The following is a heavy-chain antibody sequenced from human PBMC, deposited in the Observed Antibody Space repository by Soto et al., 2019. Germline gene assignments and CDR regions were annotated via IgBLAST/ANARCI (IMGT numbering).Heavy chain of an antibody. CDR2: ISSSSSTI. V-gene: IGHV3-48*02. Sequence: MNWVRQAPGKGLEWVSYISSSSSTIYYADSVKGRFTISRDNAKNSLYLQMNSLRDEDTAVYYCARDGGYCISTSCLTLFDPWGQGTLVTVS. CDR3: ARDGGYCISTSCLTLFDP. D-gene: IGHD2-2*01. J-gene: IGHJ5*02.